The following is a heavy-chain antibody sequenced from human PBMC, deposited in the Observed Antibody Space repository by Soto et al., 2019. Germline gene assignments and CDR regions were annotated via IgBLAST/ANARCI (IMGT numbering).Heavy chain of an antibody. CDR2: IYPGDSPV. D-gene: IGHD6-6*01. Sequence: PGETLNNCCQHSGNSFTTHWIGWVRQMPGKGPEWMGLIYPGDSPVRYGPSFQGQVTISIDRSTTTAYLQWSSLKASDTAIYYCARLHYSSSFSGYWGQGTLVTVSS. J-gene: IGHJ4*02. V-gene: IGHV5-51*01. CDR1: GNSFTTHW. CDR3: ARLHYSSSFSGY.